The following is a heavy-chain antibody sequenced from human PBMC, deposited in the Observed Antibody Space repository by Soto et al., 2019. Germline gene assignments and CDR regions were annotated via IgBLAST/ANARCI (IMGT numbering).Heavy chain of an antibody. CDR1: GFTFSSYW. V-gene: IGHV3-7*05. CDR3: AREVAAAGAY. J-gene: IGHJ4*02. D-gene: IGHD6-13*01. Sequence: EVQLVESGGGLVQPGGSLRLSCAASGFTFSSYWMHWVRQAPGKGLEWVANIKQDGSEKYYVDSVKGRFTISRDNAKDSLFLQMNSLRAEDTAVYYCAREVAAAGAYWGQGTLVTVAS. CDR2: IKQDGSEK.